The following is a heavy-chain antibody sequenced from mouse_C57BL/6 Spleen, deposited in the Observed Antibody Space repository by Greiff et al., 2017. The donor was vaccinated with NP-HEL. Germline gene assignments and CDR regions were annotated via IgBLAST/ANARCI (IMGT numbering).Heavy chain of an antibody. V-gene: IGHV1-55*01. CDR2: IYPGSGST. J-gene: IGHJ1*03. D-gene: IGHD2-4*01. Sequence: VQLQQPGAELVKPGASVKMSCKASGYTFTSYWITWVKQRPGQGLEWIGDIYPGSGSTNYNEKFKSKATLTVDTSSSTAYMQLSSLTSEDSAVYYCARWDDYDGWYFDVWGTGTTVTVSS. CDR3: ARWDDYDGWYFDV. CDR1: GYTFTSYW.